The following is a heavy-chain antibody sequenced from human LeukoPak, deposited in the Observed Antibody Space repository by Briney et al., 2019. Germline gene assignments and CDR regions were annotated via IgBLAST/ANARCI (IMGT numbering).Heavy chain of an antibody. V-gene: IGHV1-18*01. CDR2: ISAYNGKT. D-gene: IGHD6-13*01. J-gene: IGHJ6*03. CDR1: GYTLTSYG. Sequence: ASVNDSCKSSGYTLTSYGISGLRQAPGKGVAWMGWISAYNGKTNYATRLQGRVSMTTDTSTSTAYMELRSLRSDDTAVYYCARDGRSSSWYRHYYYYYMDVWGKGTTVTVSS. CDR3: ARDGRSSSWYRHYYYYYMDV.